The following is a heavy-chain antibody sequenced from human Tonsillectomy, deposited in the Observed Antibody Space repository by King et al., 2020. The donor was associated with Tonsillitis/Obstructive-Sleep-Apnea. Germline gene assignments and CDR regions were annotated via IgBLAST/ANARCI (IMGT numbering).Heavy chain of an antibody. CDR3: ARIAGVGSNLYARFDP. V-gene: IGHV3-21*01. Sequence: VQLVESGGGLVKPGGSLRLSCAASGFTFSSYSMNWVRQAPGKGLEWVSSIRSSSSYIYYADSVKGRFTISRDNAKNSLYLQMNSLRAEDTAVYYCARIAGVGSNLYARFDPWGQGTLVTVSS. D-gene: IGHD5/OR15-5a*01. CDR1: GFTFSSYS. J-gene: IGHJ5*02. CDR2: IRSSSSYI.